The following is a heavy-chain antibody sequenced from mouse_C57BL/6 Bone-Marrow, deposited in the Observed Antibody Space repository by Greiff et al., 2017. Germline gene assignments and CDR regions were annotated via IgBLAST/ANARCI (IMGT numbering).Heavy chain of an antibody. J-gene: IGHJ1*03. V-gene: IGHV5-9*01. D-gene: IGHD1-1*01. CDR3: SRQVTTVLATKYFDV. CDR2: ISGGGGNT. Sequence: EVKLMESGGGLVKPGGSLKLSCAASGFTFSSYTMSWVRQTPEKRLQWVAAISGGGGNTYYPDSVKGRFTISRDNDKNILDLQMSSLRSEDTALYYCSRQVTTVLATKYFDVWGTGTTVTVSS. CDR1: GFTFSSYT.